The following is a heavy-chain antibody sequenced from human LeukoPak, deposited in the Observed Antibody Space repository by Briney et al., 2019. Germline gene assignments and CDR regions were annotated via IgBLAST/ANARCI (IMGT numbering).Heavy chain of an antibody. Sequence: PSETLSLTCNVSGGSISGSRRYWGWVRQPPGGGLEWIGSIRYIGTTYYNPSLQSRLTISVDNSQNQFSLKLKSVTAADTSMYYCTRQWSWASDTGDSWGQGTLVTVSS. CDR2: IRYIGTT. J-gene: IGHJ5*01. D-gene: IGHD1-26*01. CDR3: TRQWSWASDTGDS. CDR1: GGSISGSRRY. V-gene: IGHV4-39*01.